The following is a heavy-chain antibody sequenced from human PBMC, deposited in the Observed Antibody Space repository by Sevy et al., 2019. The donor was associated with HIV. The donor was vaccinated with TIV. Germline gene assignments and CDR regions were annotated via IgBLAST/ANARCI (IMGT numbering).Heavy chain of an antibody. CDR3: AGGGGYCGGDCYSIDY. CDR1: GFTFSSYV. CDR2: LWYDGTIK. V-gene: IGHV3-33*08. Sequence: GGSLRLSCAASGFTFSSYVMHWVRQAPGKGLEWVALLWYDGTIKYYADSVKGRFTISRDNSKDTLFLQMNSLTPEDTAVYYSAGGGGYCGGDCYSIDYWGQGALVTVSS. J-gene: IGHJ4*02. D-gene: IGHD2-21*02.